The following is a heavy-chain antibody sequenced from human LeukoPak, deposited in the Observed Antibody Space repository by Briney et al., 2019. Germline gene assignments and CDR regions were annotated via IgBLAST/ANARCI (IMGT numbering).Heavy chain of an antibody. V-gene: IGHV2-5*02. Sequence: SGPTLVKPTQTLTLTCTFSGFSLGTSGVGVGWSRQPPGKALEWLAVVYWDDDNRYNPSLKSRLTVTKDTSKNQVVLTLTNMDPVDTATYYCAHKRGYDFWSGYGVGYWGQGTLVTVSS. J-gene: IGHJ4*02. CDR3: AHKRGYDFWSGYGVGY. D-gene: IGHD3-3*01. CDR1: GFSLGTSGVG. CDR2: VYWDDDN.